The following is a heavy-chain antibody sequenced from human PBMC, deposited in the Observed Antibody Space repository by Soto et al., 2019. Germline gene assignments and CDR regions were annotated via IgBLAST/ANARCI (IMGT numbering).Heavy chain of an antibody. Sequence: QVQLVESGGGVVQPGRSLILSCAASGFTFSSYGMHWVRQAPGKGLEGAAVISFDGSNKNYADSVKGRFTISRDNAKNPLYLQMNSLKAEDTAVYYCAPWFGAFDYWGQGALVTVSS. V-gene: IGHV3-30*03. D-gene: IGHD3-10*01. CDR1: GFTFSSYG. CDR2: ISFDGSNK. CDR3: APWFGAFDY. J-gene: IGHJ4*02.